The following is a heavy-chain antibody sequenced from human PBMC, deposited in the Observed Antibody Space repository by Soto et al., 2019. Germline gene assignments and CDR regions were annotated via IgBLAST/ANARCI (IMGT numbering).Heavy chain of an antibody. CDR2: ISRSTNTI. CDR3: AKAGGGSGSYDYSDV. J-gene: IGHJ6*02. Sequence: PGGSLGLSCEASGFTFSKYSMNWVRQAPGKGLEWVSYISRSTNTIYYADSVKGRFTISRDNSKNTLYLQMNSLRAEDTAVYYCAKAGGGSGSYDYSDVWGQGTTVTVSS. D-gene: IGHD3-10*01. V-gene: IGHV3-48*01. CDR1: GFTFSKYS.